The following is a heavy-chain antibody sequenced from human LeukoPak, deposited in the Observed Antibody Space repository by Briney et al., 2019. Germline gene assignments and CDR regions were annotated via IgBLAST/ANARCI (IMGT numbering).Heavy chain of an antibody. D-gene: IGHD4-11*01. V-gene: IGHV3-23*01. Sequence: GGSLRLSCAASGFTFSSYAMSWVRQAPGKGLEWVSAISGSGGSTYYADSVKGRFTISRDNSKNTPYLQMNSLRAEDTAVYYCAKATTRGYSNYVNYYGMDVWGQGTTVTVSS. CDR3: AKATTRGYSNYVNYYGMDV. CDR2: ISGSGGST. J-gene: IGHJ6*02. CDR1: GFTFSSYA.